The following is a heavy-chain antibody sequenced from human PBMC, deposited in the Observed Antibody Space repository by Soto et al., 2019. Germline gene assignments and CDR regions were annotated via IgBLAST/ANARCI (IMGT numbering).Heavy chain of an antibody. CDR1: GGSISSGGYS. CDR3: ARVPTP. D-gene: IGHD2-2*01. V-gene: IGHV4-30-2*01. CDR2: IYHSGST. J-gene: IGHJ5*02. Sequence: SETLSLTCTVSGGSISSGGYSWSWIRQPPGKGLEWIGYIYHSGSTYYNSSLKSRVTISVDRSKNQFSLKLSSVTAADTAVYYCARVPTPWGQGTLVTVSS.